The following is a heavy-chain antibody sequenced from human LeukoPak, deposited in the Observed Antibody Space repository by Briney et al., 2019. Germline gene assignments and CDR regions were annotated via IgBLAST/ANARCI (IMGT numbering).Heavy chain of an antibody. Sequence: ASVKVSCKASGYTFTSYGISWVRQAPGQGLEWMGWISAYNGNTNYAQKLQGRVTMTTDTSTSTAYSELRSLRSDDTAVYYCARKSGAVRGPDYYYYYGMDVWGQGTLVTVSS. CDR2: ISAYNGNT. CDR1: GYTFTSYG. CDR3: ARKSGAVRGPDYYYYYGMDV. J-gene: IGHJ6*02. D-gene: IGHD3-10*01. V-gene: IGHV1-18*01.